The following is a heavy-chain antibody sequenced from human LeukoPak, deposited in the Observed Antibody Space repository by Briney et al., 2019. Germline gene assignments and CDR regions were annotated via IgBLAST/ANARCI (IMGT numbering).Heavy chain of an antibody. CDR1: GGSISSYY. V-gene: IGHV4-59*01. Sequence: SETLTLTCTVSGGSISSYYWSWIRQPPGKGLEWIGYIYYSGSTNYNPSLKSRVTISVDTSKNQFSLKLSSVTAADTAVYYCARDSTRGFDYWGQGTLVTVSS. D-gene: IGHD3-3*02. J-gene: IGHJ4*02. CDR2: IYYSGST. CDR3: ARDSTRGFDY.